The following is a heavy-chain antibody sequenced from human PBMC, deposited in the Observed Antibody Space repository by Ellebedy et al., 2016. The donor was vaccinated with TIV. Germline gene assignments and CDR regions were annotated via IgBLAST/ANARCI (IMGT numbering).Heavy chain of an antibody. J-gene: IGHJ4*02. V-gene: IGHV3-30*18. CDR3: AKEATARASSYFES. Sequence: GESLKISCAASGFTFSDYGMQWVRQTPGKGLEWVAVISHDGSVKIYADSVRGRFSISRDTSTNTLHLQMNSLPAEDTALYYCAKEATARASSYFESWGQGILVTVSS. CDR1: GFTFSDYG. CDR2: ISHDGSVK.